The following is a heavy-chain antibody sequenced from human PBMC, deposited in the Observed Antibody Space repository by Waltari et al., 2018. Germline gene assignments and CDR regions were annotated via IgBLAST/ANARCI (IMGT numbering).Heavy chain of an antibody. J-gene: IGHJ4*02. V-gene: IGHV1-69-2*01. CDR2: VDPEDGET. D-gene: IGHD6-13*01. CDR3: ATDLIGSSWSSDY. Sequence: VQLVQSGAEVKKPGSSVKVSCKASGGTFSSYAIRWVRQAPGQGLEWMGLVDPEDGETIYAGKFQGRVTITADTSTDTAYMELSSLRSEDTAVYYCATDLIGSSWSSDYWGQGTLVTVSS. CDR1: GGTFSSYA.